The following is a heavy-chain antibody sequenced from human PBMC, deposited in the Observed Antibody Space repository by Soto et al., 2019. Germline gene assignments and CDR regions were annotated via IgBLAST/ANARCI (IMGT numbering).Heavy chain of an antibody. V-gene: IGHV4-34*01. Sequence: SETLSLTCAVYGRSFSGYYWSWIRQPPGKGLEWLGEIHHSGSTNYNPSLKSRVTISVDTSKNQFSLKLSSVTAADTAVYYCARSRGSGSYRSYYYYGMDVCGQGATVTVSS. CDR2: IHHSGST. D-gene: IGHD3-10*01. J-gene: IGHJ6*02. CDR1: GRSFSGYY. CDR3: ARSRGSGSYRSYYYYGMDV.